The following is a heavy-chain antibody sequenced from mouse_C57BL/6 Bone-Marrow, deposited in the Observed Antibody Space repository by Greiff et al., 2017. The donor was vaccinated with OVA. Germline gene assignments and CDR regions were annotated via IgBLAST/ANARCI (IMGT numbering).Heavy chain of an antibody. V-gene: IGHV5-17*01. Sequence: EVQLQESGGGLVKPGGSLKLSCAASGFTFSDYGMHWVRQAPEKGLEWVAYISSGSSTIYYADTVKGRFTISRDNAKNTLFLQMTSLRSEDTAMYYSARDGNYPFAYWGQGTLVTVSA. CDR3: ARDGNYPFAY. CDR2: ISSGSSTI. J-gene: IGHJ3*01. D-gene: IGHD2-1*01. CDR1: GFTFSDYG.